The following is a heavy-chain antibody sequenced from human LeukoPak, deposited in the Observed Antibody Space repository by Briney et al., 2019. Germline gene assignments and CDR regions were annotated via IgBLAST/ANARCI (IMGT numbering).Heavy chain of an antibody. D-gene: IGHD3-22*01. Sequence: ASVKVSCKASGYTFTGHYMHWVRQAPGQGLEWMGWINPNSGGRDYAQEFQGGVTLTRDTSISTAYMELSRLRSDDTAVYYCARGDYYVGSGYPDYWGQGTLVTVSS. J-gene: IGHJ4*02. CDR3: ARGDYYVGSGYPDY. V-gene: IGHV1-2*02. CDR2: INPNSGGR. CDR1: GYTFTGHY.